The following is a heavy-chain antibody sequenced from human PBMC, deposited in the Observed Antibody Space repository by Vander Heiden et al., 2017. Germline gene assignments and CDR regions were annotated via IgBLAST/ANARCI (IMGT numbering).Heavy chain of an antibody. V-gene: IGHV3-33*01. CDR3: ARAYYYDSSGYRFTDYFDY. Sequence: QVQLVESGGGVVQPGRSLRLSCAASGFPFSRYGMHWVRQAPGKGLEWVAVIWYDGSNKYYADSVKGRFTISRDNSKNTLYLQMNSLRAEDTAVYYCARAYYYDSSGYRFTDYFDYWGQGTLVTVSS. CDR2: IWYDGSNK. J-gene: IGHJ4*02. CDR1: GFPFSRYG. D-gene: IGHD3-22*01.